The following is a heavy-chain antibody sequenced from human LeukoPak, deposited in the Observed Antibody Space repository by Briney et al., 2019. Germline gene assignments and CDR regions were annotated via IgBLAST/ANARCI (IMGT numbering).Heavy chain of an antibody. CDR2: IYHSGST. CDR3: ATLSIMITFGGVSAWFDP. Sequence: SETLSLTCAVTGGSISSGGYSWSWIRQPPGKGLEWIGYIYHSGSTYYNPSLKSRVTISVDRSKNQFSLKLSSVTAADTAVYYCATLSIMITFGGVSAWFDPWGQGTLVTVSS. J-gene: IGHJ5*02. V-gene: IGHV4-30-2*01. CDR1: GGSISSGGYS. D-gene: IGHD3-16*01.